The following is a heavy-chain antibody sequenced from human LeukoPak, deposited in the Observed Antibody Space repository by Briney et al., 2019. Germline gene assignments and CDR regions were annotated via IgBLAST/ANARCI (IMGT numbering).Heavy chain of an antibody. CDR2: ISAYNGNT. Sequence: GAAVKVSCKASGYTFTSYGISWVRQAPGQGLEWMGWISAYNGNTNYAQKLQGRVTMTTDTSTSPDYMELRSLRSDDTAVYYCARDKEGSCSIASCSRGDNWIAAWGQGTLVTVSS. V-gene: IGHV1-18*01. CDR1: GYTFTSYG. J-gene: IGHJ5*02. D-gene: IGHD2-2*01. CDR3: ARDKEGSCSIASCSRGDNWIAA.